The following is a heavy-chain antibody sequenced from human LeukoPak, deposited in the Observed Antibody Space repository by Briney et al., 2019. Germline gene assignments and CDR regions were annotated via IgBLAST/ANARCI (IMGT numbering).Heavy chain of an antibody. CDR2: ISGSGGST. CDR3: AKDRWVDYVWGSYRPNDY. V-gene: IGHV3-23*01. J-gene: IGHJ4*02. CDR1: GFTFSSYA. D-gene: IGHD3-16*02. Sequence: PGGSLRLSCAASGFTFSSYAMSWVRQAPGKGLEWVSAISGSGGSTYYADSVKGRFTISRDNSKNTLYLQMNSLRAEDTAVYYCAKDRWVDYVWGSYRPNDYWGQGTLVTVSS.